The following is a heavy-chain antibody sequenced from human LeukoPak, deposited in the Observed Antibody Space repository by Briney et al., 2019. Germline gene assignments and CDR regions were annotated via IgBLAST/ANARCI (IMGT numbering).Heavy chain of an antibody. V-gene: IGHV4-39*02. CDR1: GGSISSSSYY. Sequence: SETLSLTCTVSGGSISSSSYYWGWIRQPPGKGLECIGSIYYSGSTYYNPSLKSRVIISVDTSKNQFSLKLSSVTAADTALYYCAREWMGYSSSRRYYYYYMDVWGKGTTVTVSS. CDR2: IYYSGST. J-gene: IGHJ6*03. CDR3: AREWMGYSSSRRYYYYYMDV. D-gene: IGHD6-13*01.